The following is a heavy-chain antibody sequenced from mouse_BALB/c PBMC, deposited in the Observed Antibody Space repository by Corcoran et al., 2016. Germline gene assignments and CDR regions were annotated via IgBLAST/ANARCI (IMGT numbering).Heavy chain of an antibody. D-gene: IGHD1-2*01. J-gene: IGHJ2*01. CDR2: ISYDGSN. CDR1: GYSITSGYY. CDR3: ATLLRPFDY. Sequence: DVQLQVSGPGLVKPSQSLSLPSSVSGYSITSGYYWNWIRQFPGNKLEWMGYISYDGSNNYNPSLKNRISITRDTSKNQFFLKLNSVTTEDTDTYYCATLLRPFDYWGQGTTLTVSS. V-gene: IGHV3-6*02.